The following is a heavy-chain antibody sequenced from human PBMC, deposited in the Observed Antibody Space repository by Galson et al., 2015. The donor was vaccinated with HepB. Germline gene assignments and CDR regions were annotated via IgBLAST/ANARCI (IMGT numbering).Heavy chain of an antibody. Sequence: SVKVSCKASGYTFTSYGISWVRQAPGQGLEWMGWISAYNGNTNYAQKLQGRVTMTTDTSTSTAYMELRSLRSDDTAVYYCARDKGNPAPAAIRGYYYYYGMDVWGQGTTVTVSS. D-gene: IGHD2-2*01. V-gene: IGHV1-18*04. CDR1: GYTFTSYG. CDR2: ISAYNGNT. CDR3: ARDKGNPAPAAIRGYYYYYGMDV. J-gene: IGHJ6*02.